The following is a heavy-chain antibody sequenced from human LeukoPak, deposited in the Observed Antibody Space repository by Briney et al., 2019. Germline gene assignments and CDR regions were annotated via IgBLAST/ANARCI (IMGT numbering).Heavy chain of an antibody. CDR3: AREILAPGKTHDY. Sequence: PGGSLRLSCAASGFTFSNYWMHWVRQVPGKGLVWVSHINDDGSATFYADSVKGRFTISRDNAKNTLFLQINSLRVEDTAVYYCAREILAPGKTHDYWGQGTLVTVSS. CDR1: GFTFSNYW. CDR2: INDDGSAT. J-gene: IGHJ4*02. V-gene: IGHV3-74*01.